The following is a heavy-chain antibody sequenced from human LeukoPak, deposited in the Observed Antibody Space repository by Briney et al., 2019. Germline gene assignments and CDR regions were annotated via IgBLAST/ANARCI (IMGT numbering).Heavy chain of an antibody. V-gene: IGHV4-59*01. D-gene: IGHD6-6*01. J-gene: IGHJ5*02. Sequence: SETLSLTCTVSGGSISSYYWSWIRQSPGKGLEWIGYIYYSGSTNYNPSLKSRVTISVDTSKNQFSLKLSSVTAADTAVYYCARDRYSSSSGGWFDPWGQGTLVTVSS. CDR3: ARDRYSSSSGGWFDP. CDR1: GGSISSYY. CDR2: IYYSGST.